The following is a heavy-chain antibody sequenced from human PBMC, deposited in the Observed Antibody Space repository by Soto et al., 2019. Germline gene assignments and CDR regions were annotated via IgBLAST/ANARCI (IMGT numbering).Heavy chain of an antibody. Sequence: QVQLVQSGAEVKKPGSSVKVSCKASGGTFSSYAISWVRQAPGQGLEWMGGIIPIFGTANYGQKFQGRVTITADESTSTAYMELSSLRSEDTAVYYCASWSVYCGGDCYDAYYYYGMDVWGQGTTVTVSS. CDR2: IIPIFGTA. J-gene: IGHJ6*02. V-gene: IGHV1-69*01. CDR3: ASWSVYCGGDCYDAYYYYGMDV. CDR1: GGTFSSYA. D-gene: IGHD2-21*02.